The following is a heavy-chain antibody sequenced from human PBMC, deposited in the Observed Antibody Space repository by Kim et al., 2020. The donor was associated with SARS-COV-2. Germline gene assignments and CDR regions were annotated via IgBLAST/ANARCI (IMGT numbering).Heavy chain of an antibody. CDR3: AKDRAGYSYGYDAFDL. V-gene: IGHV3-23*01. D-gene: IGHD5-18*01. J-gene: IGHJ3*01. Sequence: DSVKGRFSSSRDNSKTPLYLQMNSLRADDTAVYYCAKDRAGYSYGYDAFDLWGQGTMVTVAS.